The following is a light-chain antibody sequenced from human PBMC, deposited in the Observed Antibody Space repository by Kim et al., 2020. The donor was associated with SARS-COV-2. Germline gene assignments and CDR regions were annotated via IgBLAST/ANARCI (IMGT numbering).Light chain of an antibody. V-gene: IGKV1-5*01. CDR3: QQYTNSWT. CDR2: DAS. J-gene: IGKJ1*01. Sequence: SAAVGDRVTITCRASQSIGTWLAWYQQKSGKGPKVLIYDASTLESGVPSRFSGSGSGTEFTLTISSLQPDDFATYYCQQYTNSWTFGQGTKVDIK. CDR1: QSIGTW.